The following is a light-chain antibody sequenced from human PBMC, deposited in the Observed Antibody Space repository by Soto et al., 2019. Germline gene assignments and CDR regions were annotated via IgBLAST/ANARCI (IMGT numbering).Light chain of an antibody. J-gene: IGKJ2*01. CDR2: DSS. CDR1: QSVSSN. Sequence: EIVMTQSPATLSVSPGERATLSCRASQSVSSNLAWYQQKPGQAPRLLIYDSSNMVTGIPARFSGNGSGRDFTLTISSLEPEDFAVYYCQYHTDWPPYTFGQVTTLEI. V-gene: IGKV3-11*02. CDR3: QYHTDWPPYT.